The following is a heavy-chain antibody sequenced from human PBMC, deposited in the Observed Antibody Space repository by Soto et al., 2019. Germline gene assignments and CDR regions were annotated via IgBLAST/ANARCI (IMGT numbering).Heavy chain of an antibody. CDR3: ARGGITIFGVVIMAPDAFDI. CDR1: GYTFTSYA. CDR2: INAGNGNT. V-gene: IGHV1-3*01. Sequence: VASVKVSCKASGYTFTSYAMHWVRQAPGQRLEWMGWINAGNGNTKCSQKFQGRVTITRDTSASTAYMELSSLRSEDTAVYYCARGGITIFGVVIMAPDAFDIWGQGTMVTVSS. D-gene: IGHD3-3*01. J-gene: IGHJ3*02.